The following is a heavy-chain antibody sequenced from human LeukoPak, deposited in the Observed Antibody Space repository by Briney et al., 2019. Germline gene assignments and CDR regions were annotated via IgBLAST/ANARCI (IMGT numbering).Heavy chain of an antibody. D-gene: IGHD6-19*01. Sequence: PGGSLRLSCAASGFTFSSYVMHWVRQAPGKGLEWVAVISYDGSNKYYADSVKGRFTISRDNTKNTVYLQMNSLRAEDTAVYYCAKTTTGYSSGRFPGWPVDYWGQGTLVTVSS. CDR1: GFTFSSYV. V-gene: IGHV3-30*07. CDR2: ISYDGSNK. CDR3: AKTTTGYSSGRFPGWPVDY. J-gene: IGHJ4*02.